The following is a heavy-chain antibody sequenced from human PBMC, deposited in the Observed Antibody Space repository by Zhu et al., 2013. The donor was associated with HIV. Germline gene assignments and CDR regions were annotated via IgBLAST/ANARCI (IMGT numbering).Heavy chain of an antibody. V-gene: IGHV1-69*01. CDR3: ARPRSRVAGYPPYYYYGMDV. D-gene: IGHD6-19*01. J-gene: IGHJ6*02. CDR1: GGTFSSYA. Sequence: QVQLVQSGAEVKKPGSSVKVSCKASGGTFSSYAISWVRQAPGQGLEWMGGIIPIFGTANYAQKFQGRVTITADESTSTAYMELSSLRSEDTAVYYCARPRSRVAGYPPYYYYGMDVWGQGTTVTVSS. CDR2: IIPIFGTA.